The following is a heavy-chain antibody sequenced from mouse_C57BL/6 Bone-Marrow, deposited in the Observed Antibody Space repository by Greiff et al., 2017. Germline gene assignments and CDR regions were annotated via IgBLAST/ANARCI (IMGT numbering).Heavy chain of an antibody. D-gene: IGHD2-5*01. CDR3: AREGYYSNHFDY. J-gene: IGHJ2*01. Sequence: QVQLQQSGPGLVQPSQSLSITCTASGFSLTSYGVHWVRQSPGKGLEWLGVIWSGGSTDYNAAFISRLSISKDNSKSQVFFKMNSLQADDTAIYCCAREGYYSNHFDYWGQGTTLTVSS. CDR1: GFSLTSYG. V-gene: IGHV2-2*01. CDR2: IWSGGST.